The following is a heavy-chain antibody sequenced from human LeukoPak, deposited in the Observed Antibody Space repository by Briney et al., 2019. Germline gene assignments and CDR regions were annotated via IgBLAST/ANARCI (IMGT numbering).Heavy chain of an antibody. CDR1: GFTFHYHA. CDR2: ISANGDTT. Sequence: GRSLRLSRAASGFTFHYHAMTWVRQAPGKGLEWVSTISANGDTTYYADSVKGRFTVSRDSSENTLYMQMNSLRAEDTAVYYCATRGNSCGYFDNWGQGTLVTVAS. CDR3: ATRGNSCGYFDN. V-gene: IGHV3-23*01. D-gene: IGHD3-22*01. J-gene: IGHJ4*02.